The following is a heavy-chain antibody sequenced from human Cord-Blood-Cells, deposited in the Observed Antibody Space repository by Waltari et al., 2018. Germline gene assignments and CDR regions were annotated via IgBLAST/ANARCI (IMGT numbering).Heavy chain of an antibody. CDR1: GYTFTSYG. V-gene: IGHV1-18*01. Sequence: QVQLVQSGAEVKKPGASVKVSCKASGYTFTSYGISWVRQAPGQGLEWMGWNSAYNGNTNYAQKLQGRITMTTDTSTSTAYMELRSLRSDDPAVYYWARARYNWYYFDYWGQGTLVTVSS. D-gene: IGHD1-20*01. J-gene: IGHJ4*02. CDR2: NSAYNGNT. CDR3: ARARYNWYYFDY.